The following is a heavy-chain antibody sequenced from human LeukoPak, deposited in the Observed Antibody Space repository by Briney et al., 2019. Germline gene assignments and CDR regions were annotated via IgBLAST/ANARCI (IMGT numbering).Heavy chain of an antibody. CDR2: INHSGST. Sequence: PSETLSLTCAVYGGSFSGYYWSWIRQPPGKGLEWIGEINHSGSTNYNPALTSRVTISVDTSKNQFSLKLSSVTAADTAVYYCARGRGCSSTSCYSRKYYYYYMDVWGKGTTVTVSS. V-gene: IGHV4-34*01. D-gene: IGHD2-2*01. J-gene: IGHJ6*03. CDR1: GGSFSGYY. CDR3: ARGRGCSSTSCYSRKYYYYYMDV.